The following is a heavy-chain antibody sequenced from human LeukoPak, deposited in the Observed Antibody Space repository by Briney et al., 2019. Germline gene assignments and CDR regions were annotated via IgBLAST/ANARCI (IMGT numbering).Heavy chain of an antibody. J-gene: IGHJ4*02. Sequence: GASVKVSRKASGYTFTDYYIHWVRQAPGQGLEWMGWINPNSGGTDYAQKFQGRVTMTRDTSISTAYMELSSLTSDDTAVYYCARDSHSSGWYLPDYWGQGTLVTVSS. D-gene: IGHD6-19*01. V-gene: IGHV1-2*02. CDR3: ARDSHSSGWYLPDY. CDR1: GYTFTDYY. CDR2: INPNSGGT.